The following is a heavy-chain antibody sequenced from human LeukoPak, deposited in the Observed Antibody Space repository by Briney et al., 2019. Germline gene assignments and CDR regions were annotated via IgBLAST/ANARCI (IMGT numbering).Heavy chain of an antibody. Sequence: ASVKVSCKASGYTFTGYYMHWVRQAPGQGLEWMGWINPNSGGTNYAQKFQGRVTMTRDTSISTAYMELSRLRSEDMAVYYCARADCSGGSCYDTLFDYWGQGTLVTVSS. CDR1: GYTFTGYY. J-gene: IGHJ4*02. CDR3: ARADCSGGSCYDTLFDY. V-gene: IGHV1-2*02. D-gene: IGHD2-15*01. CDR2: INPNSGGT.